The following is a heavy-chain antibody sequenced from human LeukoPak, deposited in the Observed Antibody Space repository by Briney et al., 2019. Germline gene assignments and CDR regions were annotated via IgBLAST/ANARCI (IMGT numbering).Heavy chain of an antibody. D-gene: IGHD1-26*01. CDR2: ISGSGSST. V-gene: IGHV3-23*01. CDR1: GFIFSTYD. Sequence: GGSVRLSCAASGFIFSTYDMSWVPQAPGKGLVWGSGISGSGSSTYYGDSVKGRFTISRDNSKNTLYLQLNSLRAEDTALYYCAKDLLMGTTYAFDIWGQGTMVTVSS. CDR3: AKDLLMGTTYAFDI. J-gene: IGHJ3*02.